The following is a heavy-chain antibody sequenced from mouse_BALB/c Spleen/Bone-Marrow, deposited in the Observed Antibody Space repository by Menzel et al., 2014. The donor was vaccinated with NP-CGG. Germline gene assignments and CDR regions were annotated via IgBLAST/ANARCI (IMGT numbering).Heavy chain of an antibody. D-gene: IGHD3-3*01. CDR1: GFTFSDFY. Sequence: EVQGVESGGGLVQPGGSLRLSCATSGFTFSDFYMEWVRQPPGKRLEWIAASRNKANDYTTEYSASVKGRFIVSRDTSQSILYLQMNALRAEDTAIYYCARAPGTWYFDYWGQGTTLTVSS. V-gene: IGHV7-1*02. J-gene: IGHJ2*01. CDR2: SRNKANDYTT. CDR3: ARAPGTWYFDY.